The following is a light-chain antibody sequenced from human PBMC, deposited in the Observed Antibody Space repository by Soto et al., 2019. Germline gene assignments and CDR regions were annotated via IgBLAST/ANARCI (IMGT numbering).Light chain of an antibody. V-gene: IGKV3-15*01. CDR2: GAS. CDR3: QQYSKWPLS. J-gene: IGKJ3*01. Sequence: EMLMTQSPATLSVSPGERATLSCRASQSVSTSVAWYQQKPGQAPRLLIYGASSRATGIPARFSGSGSGTEFTLTISSLQSEDFALYYCQQYSKWPLSFGPGTKVDSK. CDR1: QSVSTS.